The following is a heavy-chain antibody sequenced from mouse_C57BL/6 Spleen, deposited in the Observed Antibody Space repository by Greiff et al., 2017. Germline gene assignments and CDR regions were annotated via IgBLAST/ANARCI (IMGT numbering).Heavy chain of an antibody. J-gene: IGHJ2*01. CDR3: ARDGTTVVGWDYFDY. CDR1: GFTFSSYA. CDR2: ISDGGSYT. Sequence: EVKLVESGGGLVKPGGSLKLSCAASGFTFSSYAMSWVRQTPEKRLEWVATISDGGSYTYYPDNVKGRFTISRDNAKNNLYLQMSHLKSEDTAMYYCARDGTTVVGWDYFDYWGQGTTLTVAS. V-gene: IGHV5-4*01. D-gene: IGHD1-1*01.